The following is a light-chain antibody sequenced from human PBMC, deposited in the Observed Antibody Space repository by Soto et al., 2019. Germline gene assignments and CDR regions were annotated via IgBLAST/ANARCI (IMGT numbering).Light chain of an antibody. J-gene: IGKJ5*01. V-gene: IGKV1-5*01. Sequence: DIVMTQSPHSLSASVGDRVTITCRASQSISSWLAWYQQKPGKAPKLLIYDASSLESGVPSRFSGSGSGTEFTLTISSLQPDDFAAYYCQQYNSYKITFGQGTRLEIK. CDR1: QSISSW. CDR3: QQYNSYKIT. CDR2: DAS.